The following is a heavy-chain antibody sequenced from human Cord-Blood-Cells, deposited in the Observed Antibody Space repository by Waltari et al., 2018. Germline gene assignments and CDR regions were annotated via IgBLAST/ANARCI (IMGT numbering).Heavy chain of an antibody. CDR1: GGTFSSYA. J-gene: IGHJ5*02. V-gene: IGHV1-69*10. CDR3: ARDCRNWGSGASGGWFDP. Sequence: QVQLVQSGAEVKKPGSSVKVSCKASGGTFSSYAISWVRQAPGQGLEWMGGREPILGKANCGQKVQGGGTSNAEKSTGTDYMGLSSLRSEDTAVYYCARDCRNWGSGASGGWFDPWGQGTLVTVSS. CDR2: REPILGKA. D-gene: IGHD7-27*01.